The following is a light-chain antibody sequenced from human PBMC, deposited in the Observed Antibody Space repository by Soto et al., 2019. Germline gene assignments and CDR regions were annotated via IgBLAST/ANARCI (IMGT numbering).Light chain of an antibody. J-gene: IGKJ1*01. V-gene: IGKV3-20*01. CDR1: QSLGKTY. Sequence: EIVLTQSPGTLSLSPGERATLSCRASQSLGKTYIAWHQKKPGQAPSLLIDGASSRATGTPDRFSGSGSGTDFTLTIRRLEPEDFAIHYCQQYVSTPWAFGQGTKVEIK. CDR3: QQYVSTPWA. CDR2: GAS.